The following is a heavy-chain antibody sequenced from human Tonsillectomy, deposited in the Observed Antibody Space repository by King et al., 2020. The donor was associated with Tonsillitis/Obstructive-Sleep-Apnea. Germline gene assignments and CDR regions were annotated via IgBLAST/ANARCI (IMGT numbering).Heavy chain of an antibody. V-gene: IGHV1-18*01. CDR1: GYTFTSYD. Sequence: VQLVESGAEVKKPGASVKVSCKASGYTFTSYDISWVRQAPGQGLEWMGWISAYNGNTNYAQKLQGRVTMTTDTSTSTAYMELRSLRSDDTAVYYCARDPWDSGNDSYVSYGIDVWGQGTTVTVSS. D-gene: IGHD5-12*01. J-gene: IGHJ6*02. CDR2: ISAYNGNT. CDR3: ARDPWDSGNDSYVSYGIDV.